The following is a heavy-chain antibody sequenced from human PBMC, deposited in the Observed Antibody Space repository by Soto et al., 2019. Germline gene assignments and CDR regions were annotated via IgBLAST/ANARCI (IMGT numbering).Heavy chain of an antibody. Sequence: SETLSLTCAVSGGSISSSNWWSWVRQPPGKGLEWIGEIYHSGSTNYNPSLKSRVTISVDKSKNQFSLKLSSVTAADTAVYYCARVSPHREDYYDSSGYYYYYYYMDVWGKGTTVTVSS. D-gene: IGHD3-22*01. CDR3: ARVSPHREDYYDSSGYYYYYYYMDV. CDR1: GGSISSSNW. V-gene: IGHV4-4*02. J-gene: IGHJ6*03. CDR2: IYHSGST.